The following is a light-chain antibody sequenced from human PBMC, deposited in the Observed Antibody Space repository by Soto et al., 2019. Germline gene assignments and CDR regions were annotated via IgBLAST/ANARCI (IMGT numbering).Light chain of an antibody. J-gene: IGLJ1*01. CDR1: SSNIGSNT. CDR2: SNN. V-gene: IGLV1-44*01. CDR3: AAWDDRVYF. Sequence: QAVLAQPPSTSWTPGPRVTISCSGSSSNIGSNTVNWYQQLPGTAPKLLIYSNNQRPSGVPDRFSGSKSGTSASLAISGLQSEDEADYYCAAWDDRVYFFGTGTKVTVL.